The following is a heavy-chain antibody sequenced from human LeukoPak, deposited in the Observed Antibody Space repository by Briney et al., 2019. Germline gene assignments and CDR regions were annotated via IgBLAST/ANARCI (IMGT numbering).Heavy chain of an antibody. Sequence: SGPTLVKPTQTLTLTCTFSGFSLSTSGVGVGWIRQPPGKALEWLALIYWNDDKRYSPSLKSRLTITKDTSKNQVVLTMTNMDPVDTATYYCAHRGIVAVPADNWFDPWGQGTLVTVSS. CDR1: GFSLSTSGVG. V-gene: IGHV2-5*01. D-gene: IGHD2-2*01. CDR2: IYWNDDK. J-gene: IGHJ5*02. CDR3: AHRGIVAVPADNWFDP.